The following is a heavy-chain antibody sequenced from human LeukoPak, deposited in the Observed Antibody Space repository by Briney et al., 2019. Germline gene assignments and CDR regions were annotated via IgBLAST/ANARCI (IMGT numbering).Heavy chain of an antibody. D-gene: IGHD3-22*01. V-gene: IGHV4-4*07. J-gene: IGHJ4*02. CDR1: GGSISSYY. CDR3: ARQRHYYDRSGYFDY. CDR2: IYTSGST. Sequence: SETLSLTCTVSGGSISSYYWSWIRQPAGKGLDWIGRIYTSGSTNYNPSLKSRVTMSVDTSKNQFSLKLSSVTAADTAVYYCARQRHYYDRSGYFDYWGQGTLVTVSS.